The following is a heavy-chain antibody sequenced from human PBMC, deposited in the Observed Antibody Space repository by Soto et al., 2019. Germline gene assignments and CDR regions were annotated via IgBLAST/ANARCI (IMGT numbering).Heavy chain of an antibody. Sequence: QVQLVQSGAEVKKPGSSVKVSCTASGGTFSSYSINWVRQAPGQGLEWMGEIIPIFGTANYAQKFQGRVTITADESTSTVYTERSSLRSEDRAVYYCARAGGRHSGGIDYWGQGKLVTVSS. CDR2: IIPIFGTA. J-gene: IGHJ4*02. CDR1: GGTFSSYS. V-gene: IGHV1-69*01. D-gene: IGHD2-8*02. CDR3: ARAGGRHSGGIDY.